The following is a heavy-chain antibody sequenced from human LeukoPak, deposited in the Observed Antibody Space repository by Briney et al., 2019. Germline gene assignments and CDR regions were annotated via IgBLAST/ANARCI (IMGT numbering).Heavy chain of an antibody. CDR3: AKGIIAARVEPFDY. CDR1: GFTFSSYA. Sequence: GSLRLSCAASGFTFSSYAMSWVRQAPGKGLEWVSATSGSGGSTYYADSVKGRFTISRDNSKNTLYLQMNSLRAEDTAVYYCAKGIIAARVEPFDYWGQGTLVTVSS. V-gene: IGHV3-23*01. CDR2: TSGSGGST. J-gene: IGHJ4*02. D-gene: IGHD6-6*01.